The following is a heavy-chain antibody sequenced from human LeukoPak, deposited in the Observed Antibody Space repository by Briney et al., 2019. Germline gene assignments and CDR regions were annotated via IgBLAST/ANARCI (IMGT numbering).Heavy chain of an antibody. V-gene: IGHV1-3*01. Sequence: ASVKVSCKASGYTFTSYAMHWVRQAPGQRLEWMGWINAGNGNAKYSQKFQGRVTITRDTSASTAYMELSSLRSEDTAVYYCARQRFGDYFDYWGQGTLVTVSS. CDR1: GYTFTSYA. D-gene: IGHD3-16*01. CDR3: ARQRFGDYFDY. J-gene: IGHJ4*02. CDR2: INAGNGNA.